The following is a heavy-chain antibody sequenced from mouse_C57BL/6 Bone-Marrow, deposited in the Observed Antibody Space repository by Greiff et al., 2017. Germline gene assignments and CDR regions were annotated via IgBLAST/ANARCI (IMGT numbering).Heavy chain of an antibody. J-gene: IGHJ3*01. CDR3: ARRQVWFAY. D-gene: IGHD3-2*01. Sequence: EVKLQESGGGLVKPGGSLKLSCAASGFTFSSYTMSWVRQTPEKRLEWVATISGGGGNTYYPDSVKGRFTISRDNAKSTLYLQMSSLRSEDTALYYCARRQVWFAYWGQGTLVTVSA. CDR1: GFTFSSYT. CDR2: ISGGGGNT. V-gene: IGHV5-9*01.